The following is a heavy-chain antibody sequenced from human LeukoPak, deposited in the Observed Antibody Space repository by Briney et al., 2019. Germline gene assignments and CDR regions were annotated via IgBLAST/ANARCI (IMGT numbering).Heavy chain of an antibody. CDR1: GGSFSGYY. J-gene: IGHJ4*02. V-gene: IGHV4-34*01. Sequence: SETLSLTCAVYGGSFSGYYWSWIRQPPGKGLEWIGEINHSGSTNYNPSLKSRVTISVDTSKNQFSLKLSPVTAADTAVYYCASIVGATLDYWGQGTLVTVSS. D-gene: IGHD1-26*01. CDR3: ASIVGATLDY. CDR2: INHSGST.